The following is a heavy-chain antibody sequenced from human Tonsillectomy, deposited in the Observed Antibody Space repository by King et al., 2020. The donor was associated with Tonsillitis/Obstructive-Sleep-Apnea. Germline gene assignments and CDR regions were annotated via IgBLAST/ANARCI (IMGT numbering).Heavy chain of an antibody. Sequence: VQLVESGGGLVKPGGSLRLSCAASGFSFSSYRMNWVRQAPGKGLEWVSSISGSSNYIYYADSVKGRFTISRDNAQNSLYLQMNSLRAEDTAVYYCARDPRNTVTTIYYFYYYMDVWGKGTTVTVSS. V-gene: IGHV3-21*01. J-gene: IGHJ6*03. CDR1: GFSFSSYR. CDR2: ISGSSNYI. CDR3: ARDPRNTVTTIYYFYYYMDV. D-gene: IGHD4-11*01.